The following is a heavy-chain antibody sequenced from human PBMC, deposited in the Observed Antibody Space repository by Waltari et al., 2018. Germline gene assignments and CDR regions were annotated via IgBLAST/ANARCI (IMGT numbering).Heavy chain of an antibody. CDR1: GFSLSTSGVG. CDR2: IYWDDDK. CDR3: ARQLPHGEWGVYYYYMDV. Sequence: QITLKESGPTLVKPTQTLTLTCTFSGFSLSTSGVGVGWIRQPPGQALEWLALIYWDDDKRYSPSLKSRLTITKDTSKNQVVLTMTNMDPVDTATYYCARQLPHGEWGVYYYYMDVWGKGTTVTVSS. J-gene: IGHJ6*03. D-gene: IGHD2-2*01. V-gene: IGHV2-5*02.